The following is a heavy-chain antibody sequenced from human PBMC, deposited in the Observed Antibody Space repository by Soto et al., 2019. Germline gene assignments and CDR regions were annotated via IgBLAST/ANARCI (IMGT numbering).Heavy chain of an antibody. Sequence: ASVKVSCKASGYTFTSYAMHWVRQAPGQRLEWMGWINAGNGNTKYSQKFQGRVTITRGTSASTAYMELSSLRSEDTAVYYCARGRFLEWFLYYGMDVWGQGTTVTVSS. V-gene: IGHV1-3*01. CDR2: INAGNGNT. D-gene: IGHD3-3*01. J-gene: IGHJ6*02. CDR1: GYTFTSYA. CDR3: ARGRFLEWFLYYGMDV.